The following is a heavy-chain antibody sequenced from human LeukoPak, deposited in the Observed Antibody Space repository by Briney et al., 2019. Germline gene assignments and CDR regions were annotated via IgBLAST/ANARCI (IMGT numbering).Heavy chain of an antibody. V-gene: IGHV3-13*01. D-gene: IGHD6-13*01. CDR3: AKAAAAGPIDY. CDR1: GFTFSNYD. CDR2: IGTAGDT. Sequence: GGSLRLSCAASGFTFSNYDMHWVRQATGKGLQWVSAIGTAGDTYYPGSVKGRFTISRENAKNSLYLQMNSLRAEDTAVYYCAKAAAAGPIDYWGQGTLVTVSS. J-gene: IGHJ4*02.